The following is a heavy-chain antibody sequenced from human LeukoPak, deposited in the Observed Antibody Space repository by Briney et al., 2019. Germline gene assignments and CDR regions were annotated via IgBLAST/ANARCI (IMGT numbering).Heavy chain of an antibody. Sequence: GGSLRLSCAASGFTFRNYVIHWVRQAPGKGLEWVSAISGSGGSTYYADSVKGRFTISRDNSKNTLYLQMNSLRAEDTAVYYCATKRGYWGQGTLVTVSS. V-gene: IGHV3-23*01. J-gene: IGHJ4*02. CDR3: ATKRGY. CDR1: GFTFRNYV. CDR2: ISGSGGST.